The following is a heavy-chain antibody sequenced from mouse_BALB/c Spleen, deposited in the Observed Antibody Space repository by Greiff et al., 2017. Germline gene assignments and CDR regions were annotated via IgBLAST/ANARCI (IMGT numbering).Heavy chain of an antibody. CDR2: IYPGSGST. Sequence: QVQLQQSGPELVKPGASVKMSCKASGYTFTDYVISWVKQRTGQGLEWIGEIYPGSGSTYYNEKFKGKATLTADKSSNTAYMQLSSLTSEDSAVYFCARSGTTATAWFAYWGQGTLVTVSA. CDR1: GYTFTDYV. CDR3: ARSGTTATAWFAY. V-gene: IGHV1-81*01. D-gene: IGHD1-2*01. J-gene: IGHJ3*01.